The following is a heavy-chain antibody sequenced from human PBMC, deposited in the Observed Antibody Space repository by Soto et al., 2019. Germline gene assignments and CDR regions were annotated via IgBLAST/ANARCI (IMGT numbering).Heavy chain of an antibody. J-gene: IGHJ6*02. D-gene: IGHD3-10*01. CDR3: ARATMVRGVITGADGMDV. V-gene: IGHV3-30*03. Sequence: PGGSLRLSCAASGFTFSSYGMHWVRQAPGKGLEWVAVISYDGSNKYYADSVKGRFTISRDNSKNTLYLQMNSLRAEDTAVYYCARATMVRGVITGADGMDVWGQGTTVTVSS. CDR1: GFTFSSYG. CDR2: ISYDGSNK.